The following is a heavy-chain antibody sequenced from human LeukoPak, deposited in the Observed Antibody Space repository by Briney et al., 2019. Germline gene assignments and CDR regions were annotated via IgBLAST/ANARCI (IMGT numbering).Heavy chain of an antibody. CDR3: ASTRATYPPTYTVTNEQNDY. V-gene: IGHV4-39*07. CDR1: GGSISSSSYY. D-gene: IGHD4-17*01. J-gene: IGHJ4*02. Sequence: SETLSLTCTVSGGSISSSSYYWGWIRQPPGKGLEWIVSIYYSGSTYYNPSLKSRVTISVDTSKNQFSLKLSSVTAADTAVYYCASTRATYPPTYTVTNEQNDYWGQGTLVTVSS. CDR2: IYYSGST.